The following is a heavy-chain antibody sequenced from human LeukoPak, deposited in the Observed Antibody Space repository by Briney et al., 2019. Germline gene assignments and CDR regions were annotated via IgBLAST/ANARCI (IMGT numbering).Heavy chain of an antibody. CDR2: ISGSGGST. D-gene: IGHD2-15*01. CDR3: AKGNGGFDR. V-gene: IGHV3-23*01. Sequence: GRSLRPAHAAYGSTVSSSAMRCARLAPGKWLECVLAISGSGGSTYYADSVKGRFTIARDNSKNTLYLQMKSLRAEDVAVYYCAKGNGGFDRWGQGTLVTVSS. CDR1: GSTVSSSA. J-gene: IGHJ5*02.